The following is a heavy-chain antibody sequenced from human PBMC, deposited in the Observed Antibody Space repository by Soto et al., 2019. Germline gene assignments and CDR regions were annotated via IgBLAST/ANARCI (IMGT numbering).Heavy chain of an antibody. J-gene: IGHJ4*02. CDR1: GYGFTTYG. V-gene: IGHV1-18*01. D-gene: IGHD1-1*01. CDR3: ARGRYGDY. CDR2: ISAHNGNT. Sequence: QMHLVQSGAEVKKPGASVKVSWKGSGYGFTTYGISWVRQAPGQGLEWMGWISAHNGNTNYAQKLQGRGTVTRDTSTSTSYMELRSLRSDDTAVYYCARGRYGDYWGQGPLVTASS.